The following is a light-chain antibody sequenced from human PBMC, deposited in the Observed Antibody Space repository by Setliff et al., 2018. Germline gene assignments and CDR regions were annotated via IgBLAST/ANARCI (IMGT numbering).Light chain of an antibody. J-gene: IGLJ1*01. V-gene: IGLV2-14*03. Sequence: QSVLTQAASVSGSPGQSVTISCTGSSSDIGTYDYVSWYQHHPGRAPKFLIYDVSYRPSGVSNRFSGSKSGNTASLTISGLQAEDAADYYCFSYTSSGSYVFGTGTKVTVL. CDR1: SSDIGTYDY. CDR3: FSYTSSGSYV. CDR2: DVS.